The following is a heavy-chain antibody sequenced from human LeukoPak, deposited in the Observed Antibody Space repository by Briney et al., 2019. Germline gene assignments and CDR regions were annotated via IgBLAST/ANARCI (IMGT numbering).Heavy chain of an antibody. D-gene: IGHD3-10*01. V-gene: IGHV3-9*01. CDR2: ISWNSNSI. CDR3: AKDSGSGSYYNGNNWFDP. Sequence: GRSLRLSCAASGFTFDDYAMHWVRQAPGKGLEWVSGISWNSNSIGYADSVKGRFTISRDNAKNSLYLQMNSLRAEDTALYYCAKDSGSGSYYNGNNWFDPWGQGTLVTVSS. CDR1: GFTFDDYA. J-gene: IGHJ5*02.